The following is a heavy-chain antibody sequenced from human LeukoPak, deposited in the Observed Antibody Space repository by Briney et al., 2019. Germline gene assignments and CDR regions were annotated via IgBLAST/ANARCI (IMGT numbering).Heavy chain of an antibody. Sequence: GGSLRLSCAASGFRFDDYGMSWVRHVPGKGLEWVSGTNWDGASTGYADSVKGRFTISRDNVKNFLYLQMNSLRVEDTALYFCGRVYCSTTSCYDYYDYYMDVWDKGTTVTVSS. CDR1: GFRFDDYG. CDR3: GRVYCSTTSCYDYYDYYMDV. J-gene: IGHJ6*03. CDR2: TNWDGAST. V-gene: IGHV3-20*04. D-gene: IGHD2-2*01.